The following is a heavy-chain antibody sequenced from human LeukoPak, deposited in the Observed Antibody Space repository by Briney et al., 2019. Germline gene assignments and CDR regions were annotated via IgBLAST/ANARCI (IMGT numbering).Heavy chain of an antibody. CDR3: ARGTRGWYQLRWFDH. J-gene: IGHJ5*02. CDR1: GYTFTGYY. D-gene: IGHD2-2*01. Sequence: GASVKVSCKASGYTFTGYYMHWVRQAPGQGLEWMGWINPNSGGTNYAQKFQGRVTMTRDTSISTAYMELSRLRSDDTAVYYCARGTRGWYQLRWFDHWGQGTLVTVSS. CDR2: INPNSGGT. V-gene: IGHV1-2*02.